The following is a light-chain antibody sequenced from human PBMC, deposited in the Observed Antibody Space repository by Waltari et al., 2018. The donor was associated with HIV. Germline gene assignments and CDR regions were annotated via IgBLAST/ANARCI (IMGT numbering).Light chain of an antibody. Sequence: QAGLTQPPSVSKGLRQTATLTCTGNSDNVGNRGAAWLQQHQGHPPKLLSYRNNNWPSDISERLSASRSGNTASLTITGLRPEDEADYYCSAWDSSLSAWVFGGGTKLTVL. J-gene: IGLJ3*02. V-gene: IGLV10-54*01. CDR2: RNN. CDR3: SAWDSSLSAWV. CDR1: SDNVGNRG.